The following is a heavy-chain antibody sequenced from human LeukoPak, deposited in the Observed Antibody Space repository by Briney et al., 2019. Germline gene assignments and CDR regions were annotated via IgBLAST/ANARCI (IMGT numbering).Heavy chain of an antibody. V-gene: IGHV1-18*01. J-gene: IGHJ4*02. CDR2: ISAYNGNR. CDR3: ARGDYYGSGSSFDY. Sequence: ASVKVSCKASGYTFTSYGISWVRQPQGQGLGRMGWISAYNGNRNYAQKLQGRVTMTTDTSTSTAYMELRSLRSGDTAVYYCARGDYYGSGSSFDYWGQGTLVTVSS. D-gene: IGHD3-10*01. CDR1: GYTFTSYG.